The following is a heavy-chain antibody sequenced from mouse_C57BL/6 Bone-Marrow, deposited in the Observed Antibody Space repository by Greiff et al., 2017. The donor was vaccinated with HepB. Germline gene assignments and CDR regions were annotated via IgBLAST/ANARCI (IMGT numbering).Heavy chain of an antibody. CDR2: IHPNSGST. D-gene: IGHD2-3*01. J-gene: IGHJ2*01. CDR1: GYTFTSYW. CDR3: APDGYYVGNFDY. V-gene: IGHV1-64*01. Sequence: QVQLQQPGAELVKPGASVKLSCKASGYTFTSYWMHWVKQRPGQGLEWIGMIHPNSGSTNYNEKFKSKATLTVDKSSSTAYMQLSSLTSEDSAVYYCAPDGYYVGNFDYWGQGTTLTVSS.